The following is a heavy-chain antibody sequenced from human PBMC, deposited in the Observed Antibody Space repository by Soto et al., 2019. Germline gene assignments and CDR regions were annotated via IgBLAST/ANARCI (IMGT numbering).Heavy chain of an antibody. D-gene: IGHD3-10*01. J-gene: IGHJ3*02. V-gene: IGHV1-69*01. CDR2: IIPIFGTA. CDR3: ARVLPGPFREIGAFDI. Sequence: QVQLVQSGAEVKKPGSSVKVSCKASGGTFSSYAISWVRQAPGQGLEWMGGIIPIFGTANYAQKFQGRVTITAYESTSTAYMELSSLRSEDTAVYYCARVLPGPFREIGAFDIWGQGTMVTVSS. CDR1: GGTFSSYA.